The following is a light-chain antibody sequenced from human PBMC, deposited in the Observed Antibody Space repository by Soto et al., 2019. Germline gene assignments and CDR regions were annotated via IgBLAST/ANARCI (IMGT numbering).Light chain of an antibody. J-gene: IGKJ2*01. CDR2: GAS. Sequence: EIVLTQSPGTLSLSPGERATLSCRASQSVSSSYLAWYQQKPGQAPRLLIYGASGRATGIPDRFSGSGSGTDFTLTITRLEHRDCAVYYCQQYGGSLPYTFGQGTKLEI. CDR1: QSVSSSY. V-gene: IGKV3-20*01. CDR3: QQYGGSLPYT.